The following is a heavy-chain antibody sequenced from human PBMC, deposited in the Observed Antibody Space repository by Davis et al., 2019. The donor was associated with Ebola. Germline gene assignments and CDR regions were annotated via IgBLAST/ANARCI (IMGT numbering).Heavy chain of an antibody. D-gene: IGHD2-21*01. CDR2: ISGSGDHT. V-gene: IGHV3-23*01. CDR3: ARSIVVLAYYFDY. Sequence: GESLKISCAASGFTFSSHAMSWVRQAPGKGLEWVSAISGSGDHTYSADSVMGRFTLSRDNSKNTLYLQMNSLRAEDTAVYYCARSIVVLAYYFDYWGQGTPVTVSS. CDR1: GFTFSSHA. J-gene: IGHJ4*02.